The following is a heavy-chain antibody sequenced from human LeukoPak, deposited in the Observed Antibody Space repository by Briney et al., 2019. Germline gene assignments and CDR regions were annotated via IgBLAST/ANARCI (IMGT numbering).Heavy chain of an antibody. Sequence: PGGSLRLSCAASGFTFSSYAMHWVRQAPGKGLEWVAVIPYDGNNKYYADSVKGQFTISRDNSKNTLYLQMNSLRAEDTAVYYCARGRGYNSGYPFDYWGQGTLVTVSS. CDR1: GFTFSSYA. CDR3: ARGRGYNSGYPFDY. D-gene: IGHD5-18*01. V-gene: IGHV3-30-3*01. J-gene: IGHJ4*02. CDR2: IPYDGNNK.